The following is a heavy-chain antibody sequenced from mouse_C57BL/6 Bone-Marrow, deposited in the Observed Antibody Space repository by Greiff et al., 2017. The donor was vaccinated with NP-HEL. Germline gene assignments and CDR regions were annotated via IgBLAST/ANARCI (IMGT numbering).Heavy chain of an antibody. CDR1: GYSITSGYY. D-gene: IGHD1-1*02. V-gene: IGHV3-6*01. Sequence: ESGPGLVKPSQSLSLTCSVTGYSITSGYYWNWIRQFPGNKLEWMGYISYDGSNNYNPSLKNRISITRDTSKNQFFLKLNSVTTEDTATYYCASGGVYFDYWGQGTTLTVSS. J-gene: IGHJ2*01. CDR3: ASGGVYFDY. CDR2: ISYDGSN.